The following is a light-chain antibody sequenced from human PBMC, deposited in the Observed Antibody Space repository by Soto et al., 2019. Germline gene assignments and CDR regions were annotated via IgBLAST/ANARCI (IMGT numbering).Light chain of an antibody. J-gene: IGLJ3*02. CDR1: SSNIGSNY. CDR2: MNT. V-gene: IGLV1-47*01. CDR3: ATWDDSLSAWV. Sequence: QSAVTQPPSASGTPGQRVTISCSGSSSNIGSNYVYWYDQLPGTAPKLLIFMNTQRPSGVPDRFSGSKSGTSASLAISGLRPEDEADYYCATWDDSLSAWVFGGGTKLTVL.